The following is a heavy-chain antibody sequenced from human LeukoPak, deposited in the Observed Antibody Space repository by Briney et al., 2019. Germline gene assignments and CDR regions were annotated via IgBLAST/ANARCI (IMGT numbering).Heavy chain of an antibody. CDR2: IFWDDDE. D-gene: IGHD2-21*02. V-gene: IGHV2-5*02. Sequence: SGPTLLNPTQTLTLTCTFSGFSLSTHGMGVGWIRQPPGKALEWLALIFWDDDERYSPSLTSRLTITKDTFKNQVVLTMTNMHPVDTATYYCAHRHNLGVTGPVITFDSWSQGTLVTVSS. CDR3: AHRHNLGVTGPVITFDS. J-gene: IGHJ5*01. CDR1: GFSLSTHGMG.